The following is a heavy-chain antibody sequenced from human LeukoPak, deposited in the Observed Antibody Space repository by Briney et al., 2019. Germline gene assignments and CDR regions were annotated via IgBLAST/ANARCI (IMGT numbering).Heavy chain of an antibody. CDR1: GGSFSGYY. CDR2: INHSGST. D-gene: IGHD3-22*01. J-gene: IGHJ4*02. V-gene: IGHV4-34*01. Sequence: SETLSLTCAVYGGSFSGYYWSWIRQPPGKGLEWIGEINHSGSTNYNPSLKSRVTISVDTSKNQFSLKLSSVTAADTAVYYCAATHDYYYDSSGYFPTFDYGGKGTLVTVS. CDR3: AATHDYYYDSSGYFPTFDY.